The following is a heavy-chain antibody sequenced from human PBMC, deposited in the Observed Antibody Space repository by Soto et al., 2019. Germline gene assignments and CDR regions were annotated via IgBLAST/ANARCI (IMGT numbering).Heavy chain of an antibody. CDR3: ARDTSDDPELSYYYYMDV. D-gene: IGHD1-7*01. V-gene: IGHV1-3*01. J-gene: IGHJ6*03. CDR1: GYTFTSYA. CDR2: INAGNGNT. Sequence: ASVKVSCKASGYTFTSYAMHWVRQAPGQRLEWMGWINAGNGNTKYSQKFQGRVTITRDTSASTAYMELSSLRSEDTAVYYCARDTSDDPELSYYYYMDVWGKGTTVTVSS.